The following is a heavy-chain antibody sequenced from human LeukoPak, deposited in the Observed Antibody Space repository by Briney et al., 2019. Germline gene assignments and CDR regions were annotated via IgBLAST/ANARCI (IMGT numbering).Heavy chain of an antibody. J-gene: IGHJ5*02. D-gene: IGHD3-10*01. V-gene: IGHV3-23*01. CDR2: ISGSGDST. CDR3: VKDGELWFGELSWFDP. CDR1: GFTFSSYG. Sequence: PGGSLRLSCAASGFTFSSYGMSWVRQAPGKGLEWVSAISGSGDSTYYADSVKGRFTISRDNSKNTLYLQMNSLRAEDTAVYYCVKDGELWFGELSWFDPWGQGTLVTVSS.